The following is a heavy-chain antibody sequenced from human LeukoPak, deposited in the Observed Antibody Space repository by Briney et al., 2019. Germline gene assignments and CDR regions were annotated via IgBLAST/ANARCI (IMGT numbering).Heavy chain of an antibody. V-gene: IGHV3-23*01. CDR1: GFTFSSYA. Sequence: GGSLRLSCAASGFTFSSYAMSWVRQAPGKGLEWVSAISGSGGSTYYADSVKGRFTISRDNSKNTLYLQMNSLRAEDTAVYYCASGFYDSSGYYREGAFDIWGQGTMVTVSS. J-gene: IGHJ3*02. D-gene: IGHD3-22*01. CDR3: ASGFYDSSGYYREGAFDI. CDR2: ISGSGGST.